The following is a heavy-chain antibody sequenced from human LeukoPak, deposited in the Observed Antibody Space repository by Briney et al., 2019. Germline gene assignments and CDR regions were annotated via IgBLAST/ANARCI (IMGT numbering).Heavy chain of an antibody. CDR3: ARGFGSGWNYYFDY. V-gene: IGHV7-4-1*02. D-gene: IGHD6-19*01. CDR2: INTNTGNP. Sequence: ASVRVSCKASGYTFTSYAMNWVRQAPGQGLEWMGWINTNTGNPTYAQGFTGRFVFSLDTSVSTAYLQISSLKAEDTAVYYCARGFGSGWNYYFDYWGQGTLVTVSS. J-gene: IGHJ4*02. CDR1: GYTFTSYA.